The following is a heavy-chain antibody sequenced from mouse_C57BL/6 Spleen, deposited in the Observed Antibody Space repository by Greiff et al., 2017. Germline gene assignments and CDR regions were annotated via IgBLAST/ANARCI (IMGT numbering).Heavy chain of an antibody. CDR3: ARQRIYYEYGYAMDY. D-gene: IGHD2-4*01. J-gene: IGHJ4*01. V-gene: IGHV1-52*01. Sequence: QVQLQQPGAELVRPGSSVKLSCKASGYTFTSYWMHWVKQRPIQGLEWIGNIDPSDSETHYNQKFKDKATLTVDKSSSTAYMQLSSLTSEDSAVYYCARQRIYYEYGYAMDYWGQGTSVTVSS. CDR2: IDPSDSET. CDR1: GYTFTSYW.